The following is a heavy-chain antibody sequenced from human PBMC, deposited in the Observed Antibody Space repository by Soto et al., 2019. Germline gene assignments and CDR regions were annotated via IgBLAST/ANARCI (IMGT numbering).Heavy chain of an antibody. V-gene: IGHV1-69*13. J-gene: IGHJ6*02. D-gene: IGHD3-10*01. CDR3: ARGVRGVIEGYYYGMDV. Sequence: GASVKVSCKASGVTFSSYAISWVRQAPGQGLEWMGGIIPIFGTANYAQKFQGRVTITADESTSTAYMELSSLRSEDTAVYYCARGVRGVIEGYYYGMDVWGQGTTVTVSS. CDR1: GVTFSSYA. CDR2: IIPIFGTA.